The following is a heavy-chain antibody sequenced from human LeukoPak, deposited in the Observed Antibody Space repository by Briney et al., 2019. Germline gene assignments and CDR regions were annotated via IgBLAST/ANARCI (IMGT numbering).Heavy chain of an antibody. Sequence: GQSLKISCKVPGYSSTSYGIGWVRQMPGKGLGWMGIIYLADFDTRYSTSFQGQATIPADKTIRTAYLQWSSLEDSDTAMYYCARLPPLGIAAAGGFFDYWGQGTLVTVSS. CDR3: ARLPPLGIAAAGGFFDY. D-gene: IGHD6-13*01. V-gene: IGHV5-51*01. CDR2: IYLADFDT. CDR1: GYSSTSYG. J-gene: IGHJ4*02.